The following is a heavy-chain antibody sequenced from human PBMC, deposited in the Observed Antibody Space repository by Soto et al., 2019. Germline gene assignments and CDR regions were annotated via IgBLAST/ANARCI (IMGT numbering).Heavy chain of an antibody. CDR3: AKVISTSGSSL. CDR2: ISGSGST. V-gene: IGHV3-23*01. J-gene: IGHJ4*02. D-gene: IGHD3-10*01. Sequence: EVQLLGSGGGLVQPGGSLRLSCAASGFTFSTYAMTWVRQAPGKGLAWLSSISGSGSTYYADSVKGRFTISRDNSKNTLYLQMNSLRAEDTAVYYCAKVISTSGSSLWGRGTLATVSS. CDR1: GFTFSTYA.